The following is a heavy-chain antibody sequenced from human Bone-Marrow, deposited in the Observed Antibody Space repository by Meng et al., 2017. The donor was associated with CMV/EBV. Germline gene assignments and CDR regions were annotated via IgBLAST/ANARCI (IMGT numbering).Heavy chain of an antibody. CDR2: SNPSGGST. CDR3: ARIRYSGSYWGSYYFDY. V-gene: IGHV1-46*01. CDR1: YTFTSYY. Sequence: YTFTSYYMPWGRQAPGQGLGWMGISNPSGGSTSYAQKFQGRVTMTRDTSTSTVYMELSSLRSEDTAVYYCARIRYSGSYWGSYYFDYWGQGTLVTVSS. D-gene: IGHD1-26*01. J-gene: IGHJ4*02.